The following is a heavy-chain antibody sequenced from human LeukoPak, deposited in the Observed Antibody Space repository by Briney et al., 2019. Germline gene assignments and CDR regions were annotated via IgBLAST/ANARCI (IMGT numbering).Heavy chain of an antibody. CDR3: ATDPIRMAALFDY. J-gene: IGHJ4*02. CDR1: GYTLTELS. Sequence: GASVKVSCKVSGYTLTELSMHWVRQAPGKGLEWMGGFDPEDGETIYAQKFQGRVTMTEDTSTDTAYMELGSLRSEDTAVYYCATDPIRMAALFDYWGQGTLVTVSS. V-gene: IGHV1-24*01. CDR2: FDPEDGET. D-gene: IGHD5-24*01.